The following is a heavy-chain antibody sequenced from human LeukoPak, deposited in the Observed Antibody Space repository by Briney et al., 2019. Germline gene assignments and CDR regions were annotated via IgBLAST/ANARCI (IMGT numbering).Heavy chain of an antibody. Sequence: ASVKVSCKASGYTFTSYGISWVRQAPGQGLEWMGWISAYNGNTNYAQKLQGRVTMTTDTSTSTAYMELRSLRSDDTAVYYCASPDWSSSGSYYNVEPDAFDIWGQGTMVTVSS. CDR1: GYTFTSYG. CDR2: ISAYNGNT. D-gene: IGHD3-10*01. V-gene: IGHV1-18*01. J-gene: IGHJ3*02. CDR3: ASPDWSSSGSYYNVEPDAFDI.